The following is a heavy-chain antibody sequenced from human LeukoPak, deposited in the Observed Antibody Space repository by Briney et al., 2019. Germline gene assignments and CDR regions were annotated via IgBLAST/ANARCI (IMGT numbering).Heavy chain of an antibody. J-gene: IGHJ3*02. Sequence: GGSLRLSCAASGFTFSSYAMSWVRRAPGKGLEWVSAISGSGGSTYYADSAKGRFTISRDNSKNTLYLQMNSLRTEDTAVYYCARDTESDFWSGYAHAFDIWGQGTMVTVSS. CDR3: ARDTESDFWSGYAHAFDI. CDR1: GFTFSSYA. CDR2: ISGSGGST. V-gene: IGHV3-23*01. D-gene: IGHD3-3*01.